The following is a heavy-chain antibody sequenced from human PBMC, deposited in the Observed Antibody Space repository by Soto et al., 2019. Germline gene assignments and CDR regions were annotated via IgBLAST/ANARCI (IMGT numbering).Heavy chain of an antibody. J-gene: IGHJ3*02. CDR3: AKVGVIYYDSSGYYGDAFDI. Sequence: EVQLLESGGGLVQPGGPLRLSCAASGFTFSSYAMSWVRQAPGKGLEWVSAMSGSGGSTYYADSVKGRFTISRDNSKNTLYLQMNSLRAEDTAVYYCAKVGVIYYDSSGYYGDAFDIWGQGTMVTVSS. V-gene: IGHV3-23*01. CDR2: MSGSGGST. CDR1: GFTFSSYA. D-gene: IGHD3-22*01.